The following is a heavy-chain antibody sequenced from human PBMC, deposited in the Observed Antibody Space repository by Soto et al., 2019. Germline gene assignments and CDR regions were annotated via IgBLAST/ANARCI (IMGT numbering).Heavy chain of an antibody. Sequence: ASVKVSCKASGYTFTSYGISWVRQAPGQGLEWMGWISAYNGNTNYAQKLQGRVTMTTDTSTSTAYMELRSLRSDDTAVYYCARDFSKTEPLQFDYWGQGTLVTVSS. V-gene: IGHV1-18*01. CDR1: GYTFTSYG. CDR2: ISAYNGNT. J-gene: IGHJ4*02. D-gene: IGHD2-2*01. CDR3: ARDFSKTEPLQFDY.